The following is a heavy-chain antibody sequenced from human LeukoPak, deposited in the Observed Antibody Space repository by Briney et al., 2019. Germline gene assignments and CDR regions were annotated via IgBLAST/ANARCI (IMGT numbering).Heavy chain of an antibody. CDR2: IYTRGST. J-gene: IGHJ3*02. V-gene: IGHV4-4*07. CDR3: ARGRYCSADICSGGDAFDI. Sequence: SETLSLTCTVSGGSINNYYWSWIRQPAGKELEWIGRIYTRGSTNYNPSLKSRVTMSVDTSKNQFSLKLSSVTASDTAVYYCARGRYCSADICSGGDAFDIWGQGTMVSVSS. D-gene: IGHD2-15*01. CDR1: GGSINNYY.